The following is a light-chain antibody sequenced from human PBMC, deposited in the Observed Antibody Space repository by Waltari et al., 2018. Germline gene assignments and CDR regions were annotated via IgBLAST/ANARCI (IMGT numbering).Light chain of an antibody. J-gene: IGLJ2*01. Sequence: QSALTQPASVSGSPGQSITISCTGTNSDVDAYNYVSWYQQHPGQAPKLMIYDVTSRPSGVSNRFSGSKSGNTASLTISGLQAEDEADYYCSSYASSSTPLVFGGGTKLTVL. CDR3: SSYASSSTPLV. CDR1: NSDVDAYNY. V-gene: IGLV2-14*03. CDR2: DVT.